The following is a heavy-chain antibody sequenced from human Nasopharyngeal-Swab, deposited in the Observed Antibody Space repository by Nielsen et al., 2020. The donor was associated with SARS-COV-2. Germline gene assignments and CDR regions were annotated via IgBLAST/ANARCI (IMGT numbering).Heavy chain of an antibody. CDR2: IHNDGNT. J-gene: IGHJ4*02. Sequence: ETLSLTCAVYGGSFSGYYWSWVRQAPRKGLEWLSVIHNDGNTYYGDSVKGKFTISRDNSKNTLYLQMDSLRAEDTAVYYCASLARDYWGQGTLVTVSS. V-gene: IGHV3-66*01. CDR1: GGSFSGYY. CDR3: ASLARDY.